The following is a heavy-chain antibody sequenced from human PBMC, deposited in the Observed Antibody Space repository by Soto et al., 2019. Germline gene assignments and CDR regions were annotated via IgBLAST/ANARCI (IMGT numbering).Heavy chain of an antibody. D-gene: IGHD3-10*01. CDR2: ISPYNGNT. J-gene: IGHJ4*02. Sequence: ASVKVSCKASGYTFTTYGISWVRQAPGQGLEWMGWISPYNGNTNYAQKFQGRVTMTGNTSTSTAYMELSSLRSEDTAIYYCARIRERFGAYLYYWGQGTLVTVSS. CDR3: ARIRERFGAYLYY. CDR1: GYTFTTYG. V-gene: IGHV1-18*01.